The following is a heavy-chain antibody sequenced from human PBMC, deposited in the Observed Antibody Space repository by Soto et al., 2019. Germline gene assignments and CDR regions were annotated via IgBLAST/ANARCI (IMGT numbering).Heavy chain of an antibody. Sequence: LXLPCTASYGSSSSSTYSWGWILQPPGKGLEWIGSMHYSGATYYNPSLKSRVSISVDTSKSQFSLKLTFVTAADTAVYFCARQGSNSSRRLSWFDPWGQGTLVTVSS. CDR3: ARQGSNSSRRLSWFDP. CDR2: MHYSGAT. V-gene: IGHV4-39*01. D-gene: IGHD3-16*01. CDR1: YGSSSSSTYS. J-gene: IGHJ5*02.